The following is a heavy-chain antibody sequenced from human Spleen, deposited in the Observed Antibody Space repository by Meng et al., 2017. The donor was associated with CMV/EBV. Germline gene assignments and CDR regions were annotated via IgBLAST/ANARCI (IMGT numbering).Heavy chain of an antibody. V-gene: IGHV3-11*04. Sequence: FSDYYMSWIRQAPGKGLEWVSYISSSGSTIYYADSVKGRFTISRDNAKNSLYLQMNSLRAEDTAVYYCARGGPAATYYYYYYGMDVWGQGTTVTVSS. D-gene: IGHD2-2*01. CDR1: FSDYY. CDR3: ARGGPAATYYYYYYGMDV. J-gene: IGHJ6*02. CDR2: ISSSGSTI.